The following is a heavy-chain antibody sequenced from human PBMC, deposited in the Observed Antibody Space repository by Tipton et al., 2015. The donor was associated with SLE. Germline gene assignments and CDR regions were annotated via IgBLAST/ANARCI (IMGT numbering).Heavy chain of an antibody. Sequence: SLRLSCAASGFTFSSYAMHWARQAPGKGLEYVSAISSNGGSTYYANSVKGRFTISRDNSKNTLYLQMGSLRAEDMAVYYCARDLAGAFDYWGQGTLVTVSS. D-gene: IGHD7-27*01. J-gene: IGHJ4*02. CDR3: ARDLAGAFDY. CDR1: GFTFSSYA. V-gene: IGHV3-64*01. CDR2: ISSNGGST.